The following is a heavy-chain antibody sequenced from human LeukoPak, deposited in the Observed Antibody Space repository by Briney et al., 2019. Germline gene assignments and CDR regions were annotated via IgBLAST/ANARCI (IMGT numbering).Heavy chain of an antibody. V-gene: IGHV3-11*01. CDR1: GFTFSDYY. J-gene: IGHJ4*02. CDR3: ASLLYYDSSGLGY. D-gene: IGHD3-22*01. CDR2: ISSSGSTI. Sequence: GGSLRLSCAASGFTFSDYYMSWIRQAPGKGLEWVSHISSSGSTIYYADSVKGRFTISRDNAKNSLYLQMNSLRAEDTAVYYCASLLYYDSSGLGYWGQGTLVTVSS.